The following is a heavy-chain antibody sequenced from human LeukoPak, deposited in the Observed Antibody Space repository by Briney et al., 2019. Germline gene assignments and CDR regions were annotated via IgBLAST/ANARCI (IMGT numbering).Heavy chain of an antibody. CDR2: IRYDGSNK. CDR3: ARDVNSYFDY. CDR1: GFTFSSYG. V-gene: IGHV3-30*02. J-gene: IGHJ4*02. Sequence: PGGSLRLSCAASGFTFSSYGMHWVRQAPGKGLEWVAFIRYDGSNKYYADSVKGRFAISRDDSKNTLYVQMNSLRTEDTAFYYCARDVNSYFDYWGLGTLVTVSS.